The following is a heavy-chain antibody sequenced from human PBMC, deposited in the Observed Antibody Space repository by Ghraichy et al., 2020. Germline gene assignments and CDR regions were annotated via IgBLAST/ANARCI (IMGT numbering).Heavy chain of an antibody. D-gene: IGHD2-2*01. V-gene: IGHV1-18*01. Sequence: ASVKVSCKASGYTFTSYGISWVRQAPGQGLEWMGWISAYNGNTNYAQKLQGRVTMTTDTSTSTAYMELRSLRSDDTAVYYCARDRGGVPAAPGAYWFDPWGQGTLVTVSS. CDR3: ARDRGGVPAAPGAYWFDP. J-gene: IGHJ5*02. CDR1: GYTFTSYG. CDR2: ISAYNGNT.